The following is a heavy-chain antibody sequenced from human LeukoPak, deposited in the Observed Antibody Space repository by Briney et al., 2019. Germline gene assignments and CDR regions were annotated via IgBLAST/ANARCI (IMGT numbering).Heavy chain of an antibody. CDR1: GFTFSSYW. D-gene: IGHD5-18*01. J-gene: IGHJ4*02. V-gene: IGHV3-7*01. CDR3: AREGQGARGYSYGLDY. Sequence: QPGGSLRLSCAASGFTFSSYWMSWVRRAPGKGLEWVANIKQDGSEKYYVDSVKGRFTISRGNAKNSLYLQMNSLRAEDTAVYYCAREGQGARGYSYGLDYWGQGTLVTVSS. CDR2: IKQDGSEK.